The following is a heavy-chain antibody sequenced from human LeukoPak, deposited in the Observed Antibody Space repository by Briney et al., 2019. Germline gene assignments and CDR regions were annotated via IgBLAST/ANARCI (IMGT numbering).Heavy chain of an antibody. V-gene: IGHV3-21*01. J-gene: IGHJ5*02. D-gene: IGHD1-26*01. CDR2: ISSSSSYI. CDR3: ARNPIVRATTWINP. Sequence: GGSLRLSGAASGFTFSSYSLNWVRQAPGKGLEWVSSISSSSSYIYYADSVKGRFTISRDNAKNSLYLQMNSLRAEDTAVYYCARNPIVRATTWINPWGQGTLVTVSS. CDR1: GFTFSSYS.